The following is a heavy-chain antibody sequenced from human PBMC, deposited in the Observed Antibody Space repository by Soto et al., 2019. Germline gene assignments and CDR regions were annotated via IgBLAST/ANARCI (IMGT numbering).Heavy chain of an antibody. Sequence: QVQLVQSGAEVKKPGSSVKVSCKASGGTFSSYTISWVRHAPGQGLEWMGRIIPIIGIANYAQKFQGRVTITADKSTSTAYMELSSLRSEDTAVYYCAGGYCSGGSCYSPMDVWGQGTTVTVSS. D-gene: IGHD2-15*01. V-gene: IGHV1-69*02. J-gene: IGHJ6*02. CDR1: GGTFSSYT. CDR3: AGGYCSGGSCYSPMDV. CDR2: IIPIIGIA.